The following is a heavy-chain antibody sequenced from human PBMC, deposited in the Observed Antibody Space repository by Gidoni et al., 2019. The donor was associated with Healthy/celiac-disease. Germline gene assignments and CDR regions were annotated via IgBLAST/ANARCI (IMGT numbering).Heavy chain of an antibody. J-gene: IGHJ4*02. D-gene: IGHD3-16*01. CDR2: IYYSGST. CDR1: GGAISSGGYY. CDR3: ARERGENYFDY. Sequence: GQRQESGRGLVKPSQTLSLTCTVSGGAISSGGYYCSWIRQHPGKGLAWIGYIYYSGSTYYNPPLKSRVTISVDTSKNQFSLKLSSVPAADTAVYYCARERGENYFDYWGQGTLVTVSS. V-gene: IGHV4-31*03.